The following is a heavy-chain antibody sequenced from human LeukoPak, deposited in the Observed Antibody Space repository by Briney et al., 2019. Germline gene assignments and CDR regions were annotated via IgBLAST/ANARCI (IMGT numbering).Heavy chain of an antibody. CDR3: ARDDCGDTCYPGGY. CDR2: IKAGNSDT. J-gene: IGHJ4*02. Sequence: GASVKVSCKASGYIFTKYVVHWVRQAPGQRPEWMGWIKAGNSDTKYSQNFQGRLTITRDTSASTVYMELSSLTSEDTALYYCARDDCGDTCYPGGYWGQGTLVTVSS. D-gene: IGHD2-21*01. V-gene: IGHV1-3*01. CDR1: GYIFTKYV.